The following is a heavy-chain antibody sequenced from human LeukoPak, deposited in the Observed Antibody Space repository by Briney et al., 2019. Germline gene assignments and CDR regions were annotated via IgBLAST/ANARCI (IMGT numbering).Heavy chain of an antibody. CDR3: ASTPALYYYDSSGYYLGAFDI. CDR2: IYYSGST. V-gene: IGHV4-31*02. D-gene: IGHD3-22*01. J-gene: IGHJ3*02. Sequence: SETLSLTCTVSGGSISSGGYYWSWIRQHPGKGLEWNGYIYYSGSTYYNPSLKSRVTISVDTSKNQFSLKLSSVTAADTAVYYCASTPALYYYDSSGYYLGAFDIWGQGTMVTVSS. CDR1: GGSISSGGYY.